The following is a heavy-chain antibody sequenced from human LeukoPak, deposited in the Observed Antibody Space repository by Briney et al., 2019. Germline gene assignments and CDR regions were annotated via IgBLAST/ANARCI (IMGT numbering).Heavy chain of an antibody. Sequence: GASVKVSCKSSGYTLTDYYMHWVRQAPGQGLEWMGRINPNSGGTNYAQKFQGRVTMTRDTSISTVYMELSRLRSDDTAVYYCARGAVGSSWFDPWGQGTLVTVSP. CDR3: ARGAVGSSWFDP. CDR1: GYTLTDYY. CDR2: INPNSGGT. J-gene: IGHJ5*02. D-gene: IGHD6-13*01. V-gene: IGHV1-2*06.